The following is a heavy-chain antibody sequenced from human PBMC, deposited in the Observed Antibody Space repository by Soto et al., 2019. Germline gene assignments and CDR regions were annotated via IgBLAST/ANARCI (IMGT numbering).Heavy chain of an antibody. Sequence: GSLRLSCAASGFTVSSNYMSWVRHAPGKWLEWVSVIYSGGSTYYADSVKGRFTISRDNSKNTLYLQMNSLRAEDTAVYYCARDTVGDFWSPLYYYGMDVWGQGTTVTVSS. J-gene: IGHJ6*02. CDR3: ARDTVGDFWSPLYYYGMDV. CDR2: IYSGGST. V-gene: IGHV3-53*01. CDR1: GFTVSSNY. D-gene: IGHD3-3*01.